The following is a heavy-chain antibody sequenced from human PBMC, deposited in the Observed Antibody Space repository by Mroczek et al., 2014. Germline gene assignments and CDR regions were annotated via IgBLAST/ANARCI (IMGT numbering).Heavy chain of an antibody. J-gene: IGHJ5*02. D-gene: IGHD2-2*01. CDR1: GGSFSGYY. Sequence: QVQLQQWGAGLLKPSETLSLTCAVYGGSFSGYYWSWIRQPPGKGLEWIGEINHSGSTNYNPSLKSRVTISVDTSKNQFSLKLSSVTAADTAVYYCARATVVVPAARPGWFDPWGQGTLVTVSS. CDR2: INHSGST. V-gene: IGHV4-34*01. CDR3: ARATVVVPAARPGWFDP.